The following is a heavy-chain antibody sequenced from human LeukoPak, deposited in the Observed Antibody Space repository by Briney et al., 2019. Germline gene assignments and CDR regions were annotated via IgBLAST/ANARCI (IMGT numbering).Heavy chain of an antibody. J-gene: IGHJ4*02. V-gene: IGHV3-48*04. CDR1: GFTFSTYS. Sequence: PGGSLRLSCAASGFTFSTYSMNWVRQAPGRGLEWVSYITSSSSTMFYADSVKGRFTISRDNAKNSLYLQMNSLRAEDTAVYYCARDPALDYDFWSGYQNVWGQGTLVTVSS. D-gene: IGHD3-3*01. CDR2: ITSSSSTM. CDR3: ARDPALDYDFWSGYQNV.